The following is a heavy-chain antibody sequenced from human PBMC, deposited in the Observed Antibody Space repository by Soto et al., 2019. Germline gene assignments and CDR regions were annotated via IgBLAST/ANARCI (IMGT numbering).Heavy chain of an antibody. D-gene: IGHD6-6*01. CDR1: GFTFSSYS. Sequence: GGSLRLSCAASGFTFSSYSMNWVRQAPGKGLEWVSSISSSSSYIYYADSVKGRFTTSRDNAKNSLYLQMNSLRAEDTAVYYCARGGSSLNFDYWGQGTLVTVSS. J-gene: IGHJ4*02. CDR2: ISSSSSYI. CDR3: ARGGSSLNFDY. V-gene: IGHV3-21*01.